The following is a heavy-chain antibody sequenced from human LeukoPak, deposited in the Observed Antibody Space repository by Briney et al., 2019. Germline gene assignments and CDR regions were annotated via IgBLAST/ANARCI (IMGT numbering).Heavy chain of an antibody. D-gene: IGHD2-15*01. CDR3: ARDEVVPFDY. V-gene: IGHV1-46*01. CDR1: GYTFTSYY. Sequence: GASVKVSCKASGYTFTSYYMHWVRQAPGQGLEWMGIINPSGGSTSYAQKFQGRVTMTRDTSTSTVSMELSRMRSEDTAVYYCARDEVVPFDYRGQGTLVTVSS. J-gene: IGHJ4*02. CDR2: INPSGGST.